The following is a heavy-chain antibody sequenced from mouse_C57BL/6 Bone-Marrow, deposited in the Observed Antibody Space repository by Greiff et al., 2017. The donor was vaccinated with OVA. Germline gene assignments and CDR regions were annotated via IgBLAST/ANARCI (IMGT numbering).Heavy chain of an antibody. CDR1: GYTFTDYY. V-gene: IGHV1-19*01. Sequence: VQLQQSGPVLVKPGASVKMSCKASGYTFTDYYMNWVKQSHGKSLEWIGVINPYNGGTSYNQKFKGKATLTVDKSSSTAYMELNSLTSEDSAVYYCARSNSNPHYYAMDYWGQGTSVTVSS. J-gene: IGHJ4*01. CDR2: INPYNGGT. D-gene: IGHD2-5*01. CDR3: ARSNSNPHYYAMDY.